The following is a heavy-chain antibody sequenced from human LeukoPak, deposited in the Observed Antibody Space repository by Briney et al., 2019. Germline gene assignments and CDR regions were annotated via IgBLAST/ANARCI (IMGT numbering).Heavy chain of an antibody. V-gene: IGHV4-34*01. CDR2: INNSGST. Sequence: PPGTLSLTCAVYGGSFSGYYWSWIRQPPGKGLEWIGEINNSGSTNYNPSLKSRVTISVDTSKNQFSLQLSSVTAADTAVYYCASGYSYGYAGGATPYWGQGTLVTVSS. CDR1: GGSFSGYY. CDR3: ASGYSYGYAGGATPY. J-gene: IGHJ4*02. D-gene: IGHD5-18*01.